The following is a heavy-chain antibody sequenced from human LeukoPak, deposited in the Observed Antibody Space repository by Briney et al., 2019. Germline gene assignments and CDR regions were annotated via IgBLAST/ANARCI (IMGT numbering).Heavy chain of an antibody. J-gene: IGHJ5*02. Sequence: SSETLSLTCTVSGFSITTGYYWAWIRQPPGKGLEWIGTIFRIGSTYYNPSLKSRVTISVDTSKNQFSLKLSSVTAADTAVYYCARVGYSSSWYRGWFDPWGQGTLVTVSS. CDR2: IFRIGST. V-gene: IGHV4-38-2*02. CDR1: GFSITTGYY. D-gene: IGHD6-13*01. CDR3: ARVGYSSSWYRGWFDP.